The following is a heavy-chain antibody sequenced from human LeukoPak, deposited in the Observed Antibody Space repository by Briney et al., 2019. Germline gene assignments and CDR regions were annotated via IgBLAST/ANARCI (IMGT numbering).Heavy chain of an antibody. D-gene: IGHD5-24*01. V-gene: IGHV3-7*05. CDR1: GFIFSTYW. CDR2: INQGGSET. J-gene: IGHJ3*01. CDR3: VRGFDGYFGFDL. Sequence: GSLRLSCAASGFIFSTYWMSWVRLAPGKGLEWVANINQGGSETFYVDSVRGRFTISRDNGKNSMFVQMDSLRAEDTAVYYCVRGFDGYFGFDLWGQGTMVTVSS.